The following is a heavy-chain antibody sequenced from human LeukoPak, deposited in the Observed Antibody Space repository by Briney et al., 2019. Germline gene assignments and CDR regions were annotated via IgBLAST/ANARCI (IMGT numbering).Heavy chain of an antibody. CDR2: IKRNSGGT. CDR1: GYTFTGSY. V-gene: IGHV1-2*02. CDR3: ARAPGGLWRGYVDY. D-gene: IGHD3-3*01. Sequence: ASVKVSCKASGYTFTGSYMHLVREAPGQRLECMGWIKRNSGGTNYAQKIQGRFTMKRETSISTAYIELSRLRTDYTAVSYRARAPGGLWRGYVDYWGQGGLVTVSS. J-gene: IGHJ4*02.